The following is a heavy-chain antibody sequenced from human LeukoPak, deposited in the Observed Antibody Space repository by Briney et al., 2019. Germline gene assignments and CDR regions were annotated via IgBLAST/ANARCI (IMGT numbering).Heavy chain of an antibody. CDR3: AREVSEQQL. Sequence: PGGSLRLSCAASGFTFSSYAMHWVRQAPGKGLEWVAVISYDGSNKYYADSVKGRFTISRDNSKNTLYLQMNSLRAEDTAVYYCAREVSEQQLWGQGTLVTVSS. J-gene: IGHJ4*02. CDR1: GFTFSSYA. V-gene: IGHV3-30-3*01. D-gene: IGHD6-13*01. CDR2: ISYDGSNK.